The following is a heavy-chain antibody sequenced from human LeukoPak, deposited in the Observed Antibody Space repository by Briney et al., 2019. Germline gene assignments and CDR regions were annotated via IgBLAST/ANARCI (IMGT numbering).Heavy chain of an antibody. V-gene: IGHV1-8*01. CDR1: GYTFTSYD. CDR3: ARSVRGITMIVVVSYYFDY. D-gene: IGHD3-22*01. CDR2: MNPNSGNT. J-gene: IGHJ4*02. Sequence: GASVKVSCKASGYTFTSYDINWVRQATGQGLEWMGWMNPNSGNTGYAQKFQGRVTMTRNTSISTAYMELSSLRSEDTAVYYCARSVRGITMIVVVSYYFDYWGQGTLVTVSS.